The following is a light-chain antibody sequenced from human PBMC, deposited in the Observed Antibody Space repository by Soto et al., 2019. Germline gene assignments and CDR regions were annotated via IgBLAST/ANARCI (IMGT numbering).Light chain of an antibody. Sequence: QSVLTQPPSVSAAPGQQVTISCSGTISNMGNNFVSWYQQLPGTAPKLLIYDNNQRPSGIPDRFSGSESGTSATLGITGLQTGDEADYYCGTWDSSLSAVVFGGGTKVTVL. J-gene: IGLJ2*01. CDR2: DNN. CDR3: GTWDSSLSAVV. V-gene: IGLV1-51*01. CDR1: ISNMGNNF.